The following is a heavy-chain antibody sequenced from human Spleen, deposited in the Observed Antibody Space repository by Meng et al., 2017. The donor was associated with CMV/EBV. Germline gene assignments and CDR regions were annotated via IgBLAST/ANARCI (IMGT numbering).Heavy chain of an antibody. CDR3: AKNINVGFGEYSPTTYYGMDV. Sequence: GGSLRLSCAASGFTFSRYWMNWVRQAPGKGLEWVANIKQDGSEKFYVDSVKGRFTISRDNAKNSLYLQMNSLRAEDTAVYYCAKNINVGFGEYSPTTYYGMDVWGQGTTVTVSS. CDR1: GFTFSRYW. V-gene: IGHV3-7*01. J-gene: IGHJ6*02. CDR2: IKQDGSEK. D-gene: IGHD3-10*01.